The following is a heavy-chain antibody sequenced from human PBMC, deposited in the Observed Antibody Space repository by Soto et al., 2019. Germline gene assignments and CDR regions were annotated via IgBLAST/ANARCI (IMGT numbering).Heavy chain of an antibody. D-gene: IGHD3-3*01. CDR1: GVTVSSNY. J-gene: IGHJ6*02. CDR3: ATRIRFLEWLPLYYYYGMDV. Sequence: TGGSLRLSCAASGVTVSSNYMSWVRQAPGKGLEWVSVIYSGGSTYYADSVKGRFTISRDNSKNTLYLQMNSLRAEDTAVYYCATRIRFLEWLPLYYYYGMDVWGQGTTVTVSS. V-gene: IGHV3-66*01. CDR2: IYSGGST.